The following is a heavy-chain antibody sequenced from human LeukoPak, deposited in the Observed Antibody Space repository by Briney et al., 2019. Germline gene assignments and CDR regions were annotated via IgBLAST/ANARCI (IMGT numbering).Heavy chain of an antibody. CDR2: IFYNGDT. CDR3: ARDGVVTMELDF. D-gene: IGHD3-10*01. Sequence: SETLSLTCTVSGGSIRNSYWSWIRQPPGKGLEWIGYIFYNGDTNYNPSLKGRVTMSVDTSKNQFSLKLNSVTAADTAVYYCARDGVVTMELDFWGQGTLVTVSS. V-gene: IGHV4-59*01. J-gene: IGHJ4*02. CDR1: GGSIRNSY.